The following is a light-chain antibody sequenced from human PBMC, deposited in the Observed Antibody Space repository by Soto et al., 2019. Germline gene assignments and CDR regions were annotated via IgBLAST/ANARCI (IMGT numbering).Light chain of an antibody. V-gene: IGKV3-11*01. CDR2: DAS. CDR1: QNVGTF. J-gene: IGKJ1*01. CDR3: QQYGDRPRT. Sequence: EVVLKEYPATLSLYRGERATLTCVASQNVGTFLAWYQLKPGQAPRLVIYDASNRAAGIPDRFSGSVSGTEFTLTISSLESEDFAVYFCQQYGDRPRTFGQGTKV.